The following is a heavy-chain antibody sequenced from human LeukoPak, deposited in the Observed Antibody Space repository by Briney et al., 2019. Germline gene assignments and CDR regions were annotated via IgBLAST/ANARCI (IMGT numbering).Heavy chain of an antibody. CDR3: ARVRGDFETD. CDR2: RYYSGST. CDR1: GGSISSYY. D-gene: IGHD3-16*01. V-gene: IGHV4-59*01. J-gene: IGHJ1*01. Sequence: PSETLSLTCSVSGGSISSYYCTWIRKPPGKGLEWIGYRYYSGSTTYNPSLKSRVTISVDTSKSQFSLKLISVTAADTAIYYCARVRGDFETDWGQGTLVTVSS.